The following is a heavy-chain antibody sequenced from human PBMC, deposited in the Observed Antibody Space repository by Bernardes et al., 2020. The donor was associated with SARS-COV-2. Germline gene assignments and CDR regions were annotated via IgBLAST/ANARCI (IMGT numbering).Heavy chain of an antibody. J-gene: IGHJ4*02. CDR2: IYSGGNT. CDR3: ARERGPVGSTEG. Sequence: VGALRLSCAASGFTVRSTRMSWFRQAPGPGLEWVSVIYSGGNTYYADSVKGRFTISRDNSKNTLHLQMNTLRVEDTAVYYCARERGPVGSTEGWGQGTPVTGSA. V-gene: IGHV3-53*01. CDR1: GFTVRSTR. D-gene: IGHD1-26*01.